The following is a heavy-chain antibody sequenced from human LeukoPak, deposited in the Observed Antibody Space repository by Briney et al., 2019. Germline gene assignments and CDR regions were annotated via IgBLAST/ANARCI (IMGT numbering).Heavy chain of an antibody. Sequence: GGSLRLSCVASGVTISSQATSWVRQAAGKGLEWVSTIGSGGSTYYADTVKGRFTISRDNSKNTLSLQMNSLRAEDTAVYYCAKRGTAGSWNPEDYWGQGTLVTVSS. D-gene: IGHD1-1*01. CDR3: AKRGTAGSWNPEDY. CDR2: IGSGGST. J-gene: IGHJ4*02. V-gene: IGHV3-23*01. CDR1: GVTISSQA.